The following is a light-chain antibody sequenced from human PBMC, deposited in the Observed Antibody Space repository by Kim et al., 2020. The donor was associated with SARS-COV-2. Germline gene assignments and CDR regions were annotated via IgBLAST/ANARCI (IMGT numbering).Light chain of an antibody. Sequence: GDTVTITCRASQSIRSYLSWYQQKPGKAPKLLIYAASNLQSGVPSRFSGSESGTDFTLTISTLQIEDSATYFCQQSYSDSWTFGQGTKVDIK. CDR1: QSIRSY. V-gene: IGKV1-39*01. CDR2: AAS. CDR3: QQSYSDSWT. J-gene: IGKJ1*01.